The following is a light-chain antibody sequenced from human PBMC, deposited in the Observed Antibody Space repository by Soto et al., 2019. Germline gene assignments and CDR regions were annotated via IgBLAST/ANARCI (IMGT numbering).Light chain of an antibody. CDR1: ISNIGNNY. V-gene: IGLV1-47*01. CDR2: RND. J-gene: IGLJ2*01. CDR3: AAWDDRLSGPVV. Sequence: QSVLSQPPSASGTPGQGVTISCSGSISNIGNNYVSWYQQLPGTAPKLLIYRNDQRPSGVPDRFSGSKSGTSASLAISGLRPEDEADYFCAAWDDRLSGPVVFGGGTKVTVL.